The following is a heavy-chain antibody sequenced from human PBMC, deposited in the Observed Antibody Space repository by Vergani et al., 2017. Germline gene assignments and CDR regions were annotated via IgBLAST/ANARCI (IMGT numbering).Heavy chain of an antibody. CDR3: ARGRGNYYYYMAV. J-gene: IGHJ6*03. CDR1: GGSFSGYY. D-gene: IGHD1-26*01. CDR2: INHSGST. Sequence: QVQLQQWGAGLLKPSETLSLTCAVYGGSFSGYYWSWIRQPPGKGLEWIGEINHSGSTYYNPSLKSRATISVDTSKNQFSLKLSSVTAADTAVYYCARGRGNYYYYMAVWGKGTTVTVSS. V-gene: IGHV4-34*01.